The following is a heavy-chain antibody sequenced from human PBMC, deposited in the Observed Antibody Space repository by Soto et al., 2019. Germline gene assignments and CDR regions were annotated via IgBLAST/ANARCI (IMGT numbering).Heavy chain of an antibody. V-gene: IGHV3-49*04. CDR3: TRDSQDYGDYYYYAMDV. J-gene: IGHJ6*02. D-gene: IGHD4-17*01. CDR2: IRSKAYGGTT. Sequence: HPGGSLRLACTASGFTFGDYAMSWVRQAPGKGLEWVGFIRSKAYGGTTEYAASVKGRFTISRDDSKSIAYLQMNSLKTEDTAVYYCTRDSQDYGDYYYYAMDVWRQGTTFTVSS. CDR1: GFTFGDYA.